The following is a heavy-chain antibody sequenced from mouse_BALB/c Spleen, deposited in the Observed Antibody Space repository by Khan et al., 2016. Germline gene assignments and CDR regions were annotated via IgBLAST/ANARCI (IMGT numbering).Heavy chain of an antibody. J-gene: IGHJ2*01. D-gene: IGHD2-3*01. CDR1: GYIFTNFG. V-gene: IGHV9-3-1*01. CDR2: INTNTVES. CDR3: ASGCNYEDYFDF. Sequence: QIQLVQSGPELKKPGETVKISCKASGYIFTNFGMNWVKQAPGKGLKWMGWINTNTVESTYADDLKGRLAFSLETSATTAYLQINNLKNEDTATYCCASGCNYEDYFDFWGQGTTLTVSS.